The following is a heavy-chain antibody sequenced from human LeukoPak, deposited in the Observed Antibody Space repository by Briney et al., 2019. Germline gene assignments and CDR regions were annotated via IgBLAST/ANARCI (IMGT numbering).Heavy chain of an antibody. CDR2: IHAGGGDP. CDR3: AKGGHHFNPFHN. V-gene: IGHV3-23*01. CDR1: GFTFSTSP. Sequence: PGGYLRLSCAVSGFTFSTSPMAWVRQSPGKGLEWVSSIHAGGGDPFCADSVQGRCTISRDNSKNTLFLQLNSLRVDDTAIYFCAKGGHHFNPFHNWGRGTLVTVSS. J-gene: IGHJ4*02.